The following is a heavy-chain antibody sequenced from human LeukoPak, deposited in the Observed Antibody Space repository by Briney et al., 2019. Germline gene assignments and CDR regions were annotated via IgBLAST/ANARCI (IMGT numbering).Heavy chain of an antibody. CDR1: GGSFRGYY. J-gene: IGHJ5*02. D-gene: IGHD5-12*01. CDR2: INHSGST. V-gene: IGHV4-34*01. Sequence: PSETLSLTCAVYGGSFRGYYWSWIRQPPGKGLEWIGEINHSGSTNYNPSLKSRVTISVGTSKNQFSLKLSSVTAADTAVYYCAREGSGYGSNWFDPWGQGTLVTVSS. CDR3: AREGSGYGSNWFDP.